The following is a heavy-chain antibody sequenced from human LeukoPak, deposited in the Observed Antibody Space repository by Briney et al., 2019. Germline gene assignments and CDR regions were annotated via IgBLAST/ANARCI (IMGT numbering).Heavy chain of an antibody. V-gene: IGHV4-4*07. CDR1: GGSISGYY. J-gene: IGHJ3*02. CDR2: IYTSGST. Sequence: NTSETLSLTCTVSGGSISGYYWSWIRQPAGKGLEWIGRIYTSGSTNYNPSLKSRVTMSVDTSKNQFSLKLSSVTAADTAVYYCARDEPDAFDIWGQGTMVTVSS. CDR3: ARDEPDAFDI.